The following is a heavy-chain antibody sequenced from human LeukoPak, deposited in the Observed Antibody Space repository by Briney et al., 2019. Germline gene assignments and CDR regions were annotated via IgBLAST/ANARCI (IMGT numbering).Heavy chain of an antibody. CDR1: GFTFSSYS. CDR2: IRSKAYGGTT. V-gene: IGHV3-49*04. Sequence: GGSLRLSCAASGFTFSSYSMSWVRQAPGKGLEWVGFIRSKAYGGTTEYAASVKGRFTISRDDSKSIAYLQMNSLKTEDTAVYYCTTSKVWGQGTTVTVSS. CDR3: TTSKV. J-gene: IGHJ6*02.